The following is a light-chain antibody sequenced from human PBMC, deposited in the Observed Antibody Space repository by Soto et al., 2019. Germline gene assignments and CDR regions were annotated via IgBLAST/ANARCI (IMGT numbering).Light chain of an antibody. CDR2: GAS. J-gene: IGKJ4*01. CDR1: QGIRND. CDR3: QQSYGSPT. V-gene: IGKV1-39*01. Sequence: IQMTQSPSSLSASVGDRVTISCRASQGIRNDLAWYQQKPGKAPKFLMYGASSLQSGVPSRFSGSGSGTDFTLTISSLQLEDFATYYCQQSYGSPTFGGGTKVDIK.